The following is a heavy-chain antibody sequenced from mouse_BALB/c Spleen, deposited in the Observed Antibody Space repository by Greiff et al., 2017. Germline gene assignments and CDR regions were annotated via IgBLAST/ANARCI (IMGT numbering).Heavy chain of an antibody. CDR2: IRNKANGYTT. D-gene: IGHD2-2*01. CDR3: ARDGYDVNYAMDY. V-gene: IGHV7-3*02. J-gene: IGHJ4*01. Sequence: DVKLVESGGGLVQPGGSLRLSCATSGFTFTDYYMSWVRQPPGKALEWLGFIRNKANGYTTEYSASVKGRFTISRDNSQSILYLQMNTLRAEDSATYYCARDGYDVNYAMDYWGQGTSVTVSS. CDR1: GFTFTDYY.